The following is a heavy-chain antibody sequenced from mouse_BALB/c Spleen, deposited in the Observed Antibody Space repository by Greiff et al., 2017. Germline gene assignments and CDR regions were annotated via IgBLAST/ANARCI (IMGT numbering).Heavy chain of an antibody. CDR3: ARDDYDDYAMDY. CDR1: GYTFTSYW. Sequence: QVQLQQSGAELAKPGASVKMSCKASGYTFTSYWMHWVKQRPGQGLEWIGYINPSTGYTEYNQKFKDKATLTADKSSSTAYMQLSSLTSEDSAVYYCARDDYDDYAMDYWGQGTSVTVSS. CDR2: INPSTGYT. J-gene: IGHJ4*01. D-gene: IGHD2-4*01. V-gene: IGHV1-7*01.